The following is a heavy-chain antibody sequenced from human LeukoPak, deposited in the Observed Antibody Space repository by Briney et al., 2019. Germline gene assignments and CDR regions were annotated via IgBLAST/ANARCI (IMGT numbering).Heavy chain of an antibody. J-gene: IGHJ6*02. Sequence: GRSQRLSCAASGFIFSSYAMHWVRQAPGKGLEWVAVISYDGSNKYYADSVKGRFTISRDNSKNTLYLQMSSLRPEDTAVYYCAKVQTSNYYYYGMDVWGQGTTVTVSS. CDR3: AKVQTSNYYYYGMDV. D-gene: IGHD1-1*01. V-gene: IGHV3-30*18. CDR2: ISYDGSNK. CDR1: GFIFSSYA.